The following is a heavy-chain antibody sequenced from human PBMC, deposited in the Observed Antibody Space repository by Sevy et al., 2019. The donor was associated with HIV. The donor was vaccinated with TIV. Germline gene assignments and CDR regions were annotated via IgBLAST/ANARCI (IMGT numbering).Heavy chain of an antibody. CDR2: ISYDGSNK. Sequence: GGSLRLSCAASGFTFSSYAMHWVRQAPGKGLEWVAVISYDGSNKYYADSVKGRFTISRDNSKNRLYLQMNSLRAEETAVYYGARDGWFGEPLLLGMDVWGQGTTVTVSS. D-gene: IGHD3-10*01. CDR1: GFTFSSYA. J-gene: IGHJ6*02. V-gene: IGHV3-30-3*01. CDR3: ARDGWFGEPLLLGMDV.